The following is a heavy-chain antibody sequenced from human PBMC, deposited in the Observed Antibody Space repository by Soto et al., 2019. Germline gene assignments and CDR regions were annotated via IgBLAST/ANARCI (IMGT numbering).Heavy chain of an antibody. Sequence: EVQLVESGGGLVQPGGSLRLSCEASGVTFSTFWMHWVRQAPGKGLVWVSRINSDGSSTNYADSVKGRVTISRDNAKNTLYLQLNSLRPDDTAVYYGARDFEYWGQGTLVTVSS. CDR2: INSDGSST. CDR1: GVTFSTFW. J-gene: IGHJ4*02. CDR3: ARDFEY. V-gene: IGHV3-74*01.